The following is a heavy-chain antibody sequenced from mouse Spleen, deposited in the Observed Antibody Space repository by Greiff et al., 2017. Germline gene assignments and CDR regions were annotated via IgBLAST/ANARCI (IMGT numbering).Heavy chain of an antibody. Sequence: EVMLVESEGGLVQPGSSMKLSCTASGFTFSDYYMAWVRQVPEKGLEWVANINSDGSSTYYLDSLKSRFIISRDNAKNILYLQMSSLKSEDTATYYCARGGPFGDYALDYWGQGTSVTVSS. CDR2: INSDGSST. V-gene: IGHV5-16*01. D-gene: IGHD3-1*01. CDR1: GFTFSDYY. CDR3: ARGGPFGDYALDY. J-gene: IGHJ4*01.